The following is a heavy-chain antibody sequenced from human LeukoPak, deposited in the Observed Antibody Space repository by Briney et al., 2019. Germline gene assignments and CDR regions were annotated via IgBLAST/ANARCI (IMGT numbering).Heavy chain of an antibody. V-gene: IGHV3-23*01. J-gene: IGHJ4*02. CDR2: INGSGAET. D-gene: IGHD1-26*01. CDR1: GFTFNRYA. CDR3: AKKNSVAGSFSKYYFDY. Sequence: GGSLRLSCVASGFTFNRYAMSWVRQAPGKGLEWVSDINGSGAETRYADSVKGRFTIYRDNSRSTVYLQMNSLRAEDTAVYFCAKKNSVAGSFSKYYFDYWGQGTLVTVSS.